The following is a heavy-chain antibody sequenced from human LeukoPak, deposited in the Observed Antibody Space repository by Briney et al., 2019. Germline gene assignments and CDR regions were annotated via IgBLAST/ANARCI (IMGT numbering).Heavy chain of an antibody. D-gene: IGHD6-13*01. CDR2: INPSGGST. V-gene: IGHV1-46*01. J-gene: IGHJ6*03. CDR3: ASSQGGPGRSIAAADYSMDV. CDR1: GYTFTSYY. Sequence: ASVKVSCKASGYTFTSYYMHWVRQAPGQGLEWMGIINPSGGSTSYAQKFQGRVTITADESTSTAYMELSSLRSEDTAVYYCASSQGGPGRSIAAADYSMDVWGKGTTVTVSS.